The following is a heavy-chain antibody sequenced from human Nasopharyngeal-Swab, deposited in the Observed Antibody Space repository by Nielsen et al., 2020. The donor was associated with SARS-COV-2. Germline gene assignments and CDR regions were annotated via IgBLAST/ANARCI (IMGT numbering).Heavy chain of an antibody. CDR1: GYRFTSCW. D-gene: IGHD1-26*01. J-gene: IGHJ4*02. CDR3: ARPLWSYADHFDY. CDR2: IYPGDSET. Sequence: GESLKISCKGSGYRFTSCWIGWVRQMPGKGLEWMGIIYPGDSETRYSPSFQGQVTISADKSISTAYLQWSSLKASDTAVYYCARPLWSYADHFDYWGQGTLVTVSS. V-gene: IGHV5-51*01.